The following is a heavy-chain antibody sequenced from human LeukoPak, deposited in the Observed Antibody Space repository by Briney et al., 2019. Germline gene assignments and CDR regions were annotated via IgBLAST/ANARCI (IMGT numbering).Heavy chain of an antibody. D-gene: IGHD3-22*01. V-gene: IGHV3-11*01. CDR2: ISSSGSII. Sequence: GGSLTLSCAASGFTFSDYYVSWLRQAPGKGLEWVSYISSSGSIISYADSVKGRFTISRDNAKNSLYLQMNSLRAEDTAVYYCARDGLRNYYDSSGYFYDYWGQGTLVTLSS. CDR3: ARDGLRNYYDSSGYFYDY. J-gene: IGHJ4*02. CDR1: GFTFSDYY.